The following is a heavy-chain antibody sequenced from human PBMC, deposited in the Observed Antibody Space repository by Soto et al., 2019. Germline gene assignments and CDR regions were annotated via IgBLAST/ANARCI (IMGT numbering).Heavy chain of an antibody. V-gene: IGHV3-64D*06. J-gene: IGHJ6*02. CDR3: VKDKDDDFWSGYTDV. CDR2: ISDNGGGT. D-gene: IGHD3-3*01. CDR1: GLLFSSFA. Sequence: GESLRLSCSASGLLFSSFAMHWVRQAPGKGLKYVSAISDNGGGTYYADSVKGRFTISRDSSTNTLYLQMSTLRPEDTAVYYCVKDKDDDFWSGYTDVWGQATMVPVSS.